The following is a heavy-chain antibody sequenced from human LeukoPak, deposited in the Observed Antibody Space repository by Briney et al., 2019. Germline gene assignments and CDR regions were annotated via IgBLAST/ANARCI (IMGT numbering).Heavy chain of an antibody. D-gene: IGHD3-22*01. CDR2: ISGSGGST. Sequence: GGSLRLSCAASGFTFSSYAMSWVRQAPGKGLEWVSAISGSGGSTYYADSVKGRFTISRDNSKNTLYLQMNSLRAEDTAVYYCATDQNYYDSSGYYSFDYWGQGTLVTVSS. V-gene: IGHV3-23*01. CDR3: ATDQNYYDSSGYYSFDY. J-gene: IGHJ4*02. CDR1: GFTFSSYA.